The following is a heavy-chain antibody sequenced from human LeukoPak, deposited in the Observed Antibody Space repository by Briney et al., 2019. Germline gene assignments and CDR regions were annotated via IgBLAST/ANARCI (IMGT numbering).Heavy chain of an antibody. CDR3: AKDFTPYYYDSSGYPPFDY. V-gene: IGHV3-9*01. J-gene: IGHJ4*02. D-gene: IGHD3-22*01. Sequence: GRSLRLSCAASGFTFSSYGMHWVRQAPGKGLEWVSGISWNSGSIGYADSVKGRFTISRDNAKNSLYLQMNSLRAEDTALYYCAKDFTPYYYDSSGYPPFDYWGQGTLVTVSS. CDR1: GFTFSSYG. CDR2: ISWNSGSI.